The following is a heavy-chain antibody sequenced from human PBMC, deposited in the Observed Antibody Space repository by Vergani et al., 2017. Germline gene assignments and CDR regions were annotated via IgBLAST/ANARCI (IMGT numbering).Heavy chain of an antibody. J-gene: IGHJ3*02. CDR2: ISTNGGSTI. D-gene: IGHD3-22*01. Sequence: VQLVESGGGLVQPGGSLRLSCEASGFTLSSYAMHWVRQAPGKGLEYVSAISTNGGSTIYYADSVKGRFTISRDNAKNSLYLQMNSLRAEDTAVYYCAGGSGSSDAFDIWGQGTMVTVSS. V-gene: IGHV3-64*04. CDR1: GFTLSSYA. CDR3: AGGSGSSDAFDI.